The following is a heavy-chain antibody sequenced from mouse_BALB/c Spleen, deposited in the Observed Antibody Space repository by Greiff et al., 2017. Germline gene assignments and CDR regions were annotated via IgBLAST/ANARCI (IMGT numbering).Heavy chain of an antibody. V-gene: IGHV5-9-4*01. CDR3: ARLITTATNYAMDY. Sequence: DVHLVESGGGLVKPGGSLKLSCAASGFTFSSYAMSWVRQSPEKRLEWVAEISSGGSYTYYPDTVTGRFTISRDNAKNTLYLEMSSLRSEDTAMYYCARLITTATNYAMDYWGQGTSVTVSS. J-gene: IGHJ4*01. CDR2: ISSGGSYT. D-gene: IGHD1-2*01. CDR1: GFTFSSYA.